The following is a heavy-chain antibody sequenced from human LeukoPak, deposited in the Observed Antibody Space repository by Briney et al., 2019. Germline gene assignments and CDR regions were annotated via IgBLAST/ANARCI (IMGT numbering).Heavy chain of an antibody. CDR2: IKQDGSEK. CDR3: ARIGSAFQLDY. Sequence: GGSLRLSCAASGFTFSSYWMSWVRQAPGKGLEWVANIKQDGSEKYYVDSVKGRFTISRDNAKNSLYLQMNTLRAEDTAVYYCARIGSAFQLDYWGQGTLVTVSS. CDR1: GFTFSSYW. D-gene: IGHD3-3*02. J-gene: IGHJ4*02. V-gene: IGHV3-7*01.